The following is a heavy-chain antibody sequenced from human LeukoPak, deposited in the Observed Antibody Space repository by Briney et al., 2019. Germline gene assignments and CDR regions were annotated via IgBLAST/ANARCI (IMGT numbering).Heavy chain of an antibody. D-gene: IGHD5-12*01. CDR2: ISAYNGNT. CDR3: ARGAKRLRLVGRHYYYMDV. J-gene: IGHJ6*03. CDR1: GYTFTSYG. Sequence: ASVKVSCKASGYTFTSYGISWVRQAPGQGLEWMGWISAYNGNTNYAQKFQGRVTITRNTSISTAYMELSSLRSEDTAVYYCARGAKRLRLVGRHYYYMDVWGKGTTVTVSS. V-gene: IGHV1-18*01.